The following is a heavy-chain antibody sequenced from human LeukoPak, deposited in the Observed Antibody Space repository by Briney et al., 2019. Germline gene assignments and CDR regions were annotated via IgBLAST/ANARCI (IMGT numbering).Heavy chain of an antibody. D-gene: IGHD2-2*02. CDR2: INPSGGST. CDR3: ARDSEGGCSSTSCYTGSGGMDV. Sequence: ASVTVSCKASGYTFTSYYMHWVRQAPGQGLEWMGIINPSGGSTSYAQKFQGRVTMTRDTSTSTVYMELSSLRSEDTAVYYCARDSEGGCSSTSCYTGSGGMDVWGQGTTVTVSS. V-gene: IGHV1-46*01. CDR1: GYTFTSYY. J-gene: IGHJ6*02.